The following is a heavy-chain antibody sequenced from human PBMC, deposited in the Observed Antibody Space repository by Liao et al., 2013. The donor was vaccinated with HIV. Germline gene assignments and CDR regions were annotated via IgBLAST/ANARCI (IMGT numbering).Heavy chain of an antibody. CDR1: GGSISSYY. CDR2: VYTSGST. Sequence: QVQLQESGPGLVKPSETLSLTCAVSGGSISSYYWSWIRQPAGKRLEWIGRVYTSGSTGYNPALKSRVTISLDTSKNQISLNLSSVTVADTAVYYCARASGYYDSSGYYYHAFDVWGQGTRVTVSS. D-gene: IGHD3-22*01. CDR3: ARASGYYDSSGYYYHAFDV. J-gene: IGHJ3*01. V-gene: IGHV4-4*07.